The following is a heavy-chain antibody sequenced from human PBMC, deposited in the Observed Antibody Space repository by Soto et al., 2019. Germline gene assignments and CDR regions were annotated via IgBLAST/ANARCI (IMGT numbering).Heavy chain of an antibody. J-gene: IGHJ6*02. CDR1: GGTFSSYA. CDR3: ARARDILTGSTSKGYYYYYGMDV. D-gene: IGHD3-9*01. CDR2: IIPIFGTA. V-gene: IGHV1-69*06. Sequence: QVQLVQSGAEVKKPGSSVKVSCKASGGTFSSYAISWVRQAPGQGLEWMGGIIPIFGTANYAQKVQGRVTITADKSTSTAYMELSSLRSEDTAVYYCARARDILTGSTSKGYYYYYGMDVWGQGTTVTVSS.